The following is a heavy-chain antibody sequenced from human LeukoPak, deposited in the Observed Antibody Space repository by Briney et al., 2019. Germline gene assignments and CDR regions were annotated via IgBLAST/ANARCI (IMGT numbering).Heavy chain of an antibody. V-gene: IGHV3-11*05. CDR1: GXTFSDYS. J-gene: IGHJ4*02. CDR2: ISSSTYT. CDR3: ARDRVGASPHY. Sequence: GGSLRLSWAASGXTFSDYSVSWIRQAPGKGLEWISYISSSTYTNYADSVRGRFTISRDNAKNSMYLQMNSLRAQDTAVYYCARDRVGASPHYWGQGTLVTVSS. D-gene: IGHD1-26*01.